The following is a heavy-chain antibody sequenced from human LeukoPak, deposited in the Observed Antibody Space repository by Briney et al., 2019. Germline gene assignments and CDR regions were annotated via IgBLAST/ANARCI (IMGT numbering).Heavy chain of an antibody. CDR2: ISASGGST. Sequence: PGGSLRLSCAASGFTFSSYAMSWVRQAPGKGLEWVSAISASGGSTYYVDSVKGRSTISRDTSKNTLFLQMSSLRAEDTAIYYCAKDRPLNWGYYFDYWGQGTLVTVSS. D-gene: IGHD7-27*01. J-gene: IGHJ4*02. V-gene: IGHV3-23*01. CDR3: AKDRPLNWGYYFDY. CDR1: GFTFSSYA.